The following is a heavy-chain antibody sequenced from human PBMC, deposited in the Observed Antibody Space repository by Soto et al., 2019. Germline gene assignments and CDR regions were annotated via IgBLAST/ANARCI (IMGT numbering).Heavy chain of an antibody. J-gene: IGHJ5*02. CDR2: MNPNSGNT. Sequence: QVQLVQSGAEVKKPGASVKVSCKASGYTFTRHDINWVRQATGQGLEWMGWMNPNSGNTGYAQKFQGRVTMTRNTSISTAYMELSSLRSEDTAGYNCARISSSWYRTWFDPWGQGTLVTVSS. D-gene: IGHD6-13*01. CDR3: ARISSSWYRTWFDP. CDR1: GYTFTRHD. V-gene: IGHV1-8*01.